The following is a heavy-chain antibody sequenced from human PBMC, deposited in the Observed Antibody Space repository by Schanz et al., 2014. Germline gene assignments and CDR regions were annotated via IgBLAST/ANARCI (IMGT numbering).Heavy chain of an antibody. CDR1: GYTFTSHG. V-gene: IGHV1-69*04. CDR3: ASSGAGYSSSWDFDY. CDR2: IIPVLNIA. D-gene: IGHD6-13*01. Sequence: QVQLVQSGAEVKKPGASVKVSCKASGYTFTSHGISWVRQAPGQGLEWMGKIIPVLNIATYAQRFQGRVTITADKSTFTAYMDVSSLRSEDTAVYYCASSGAGYSSSWDFDYWGQGTLXTVSS. J-gene: IGHJ4*02.